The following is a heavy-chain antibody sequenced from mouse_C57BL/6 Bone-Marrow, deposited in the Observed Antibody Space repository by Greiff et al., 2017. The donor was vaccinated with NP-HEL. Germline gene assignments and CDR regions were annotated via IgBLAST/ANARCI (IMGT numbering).Heavy chain of an antibody. CDR3: ARPHDYYDSRGNWYFDV. CDR2: ISSGGSYT. Sequence: EVQGVESGGDLVKPGGSLKLSCAASGFTFSSYGMSWVRQTPDKRLEWVATISSGGSYTYYPDSVKGRFTISRDNDKNTLYLQMSSLKSEDTAMYYCARPHDYYDSRGNWYFDVWGTGTTVTVSS. J-gene: IGHJ1*03. CDR1: GFTFSSYG. V-gene: IGHV5-6*01. D-gene: IGHD1-1*01.